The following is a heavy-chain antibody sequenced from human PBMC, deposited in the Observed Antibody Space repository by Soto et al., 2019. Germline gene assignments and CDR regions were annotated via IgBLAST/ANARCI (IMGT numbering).Heavy chain of an antibody. Sequence: SETLSLTCTVSGGSISSYYWSWIRQPPGKGLEWIGYIYYSGSTNYNPSLKSRVTISVDTSKNQFSLKLSSVTAAETAVYYCARFSSSGYTNFDYWGQGTLVNVSS. CDR1: GGSISSYY. CDR3: ARFSSSGYTNFDY. D-gene: IGHD6-13*01. CDR2: IYYSGST. V-gene: IGHV4-59*01. J-gene: IGHJ4*02.